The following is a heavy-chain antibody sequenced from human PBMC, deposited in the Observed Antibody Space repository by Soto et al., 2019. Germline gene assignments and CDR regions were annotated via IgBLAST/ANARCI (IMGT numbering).Heavy chain of an antibody. Sequence: QVQLVQSGAEVKKPGASVKVSCRASGYTFTSYYVHWVRQAPGHGLEWMGIIDPSGGSTSYPEKFQGRVTMTRDTSTSTVYMELSSLRSDDTAVYYCARARGVYCSGGSCYLVYWGQGTLVTVSS. CDR1: GYTFTSYY. CDR2: IDPSGGST. V-gene: IGHV1-46*01. CDR3: ARARGVYCSGGSCYLVY. J-gene: IGHJ4*02. D-gene: IGHD2-15*01.